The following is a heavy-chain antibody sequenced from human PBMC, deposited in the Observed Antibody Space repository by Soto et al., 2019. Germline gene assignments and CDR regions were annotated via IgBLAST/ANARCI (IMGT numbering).Heavy chain of an antibody. J-gene: IGHJ4*02. Sequence: GSLRLSCAASGFTFSSYWMHWVRQAPGKGLVWVSRINGDGSSTSYADSVKGRFTVSRDNAKNTLYVQMNSLRAEDTAVYYCARAGGSGARGFDFWGQGTLVTVSS. CDR1: GFTFSSYW. V-gene: IGHV3-74*01. CDR2: INGDGSST. D-gene: IGHD6-19*01. CDR3: ARAGGSGARGFDF.